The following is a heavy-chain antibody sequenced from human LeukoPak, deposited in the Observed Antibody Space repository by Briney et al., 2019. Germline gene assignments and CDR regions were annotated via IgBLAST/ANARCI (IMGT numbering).Heavy chain of an antibody. CDR2: MNPNSGNT. CDR1: GYTFTSYD. V-gene: IGHV1-8*01. CDR3: ARGWRYCSGGSCFDAFDI. Sequence: ASVKVSCKASGYTFTSYDINWVRQATGQGLEWMGWMNPNSGNTGYAQKFQGRVTMTRNTSISTAYMELSSLRSEDTAVYYCARGWRYCSGGSCFDAFDIWGQGTMVTVSS. J-gene: IGHJ3*02. D-gene: IGHD2-15*01.